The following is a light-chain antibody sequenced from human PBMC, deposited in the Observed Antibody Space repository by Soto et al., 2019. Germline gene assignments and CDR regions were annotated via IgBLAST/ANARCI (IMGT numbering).Light chain of an antibody. CDR3: QQYGSSPWT. Sequence: ENVLTQSPGTLSLSPGERATLSCRASQSVSSSYLAWYQQKPGQAPRLLMYAASIRATGIPDRFSGSGSGTVFTLTISRLEPEDFGVYFCQQYGSSPWTFGQGTKVEI. V-gene: IGKV3-20*01. J-gene: IGKJ1*01. CDR1: QSVSSSY. CDR2: AAS.